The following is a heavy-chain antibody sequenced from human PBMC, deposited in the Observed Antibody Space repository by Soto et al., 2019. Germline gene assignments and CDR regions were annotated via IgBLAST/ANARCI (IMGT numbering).Heavy chain of an antibody. Sequence: GSLRLSCAASGFTVNINYMSWARQAPGKGLEWVSVIYSGGSTYYADSVKGRFTISRDNSKNTLYLQMNSLRDEDTDVYYCAKDMGLYYDSSGYDYWGQGTLVIVSS. J-gene: IGHJ4*02. V-gene: IGHV3-66*01. D-gene: IGHD3-22*01. CDR2: IYSGGST. CDR1: GFTVNINY. CDR3: AKDMGLYYDSSGYDY.